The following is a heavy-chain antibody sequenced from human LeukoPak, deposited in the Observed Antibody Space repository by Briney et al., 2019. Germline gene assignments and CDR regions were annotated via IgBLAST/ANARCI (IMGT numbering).Heavy chain of an antibody. V-gene: IGHV3-30*03. CDR1: GFTFSSYG. D-gene: IGHD1-7*01. J-gene: IGHJ4*02. Sequence: GGSLRLSCAASGFTFSSYGMHWVRQAPGKGLEWVAGISYDGSNKYYADSVKGRFTISRDNAKNSLYLQMNSLRAEDTAVYYCARMNYVSSGWGAPFDYWGQGTLVTVSS. CDR3: ARMNYVSSGWGAPFDY. CDR2: ISYDGSNK.